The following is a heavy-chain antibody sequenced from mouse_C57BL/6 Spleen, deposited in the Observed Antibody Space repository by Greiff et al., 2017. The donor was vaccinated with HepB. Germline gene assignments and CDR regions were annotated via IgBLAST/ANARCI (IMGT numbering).Heavy chain of an antibody. J-gene: IGHJ1*03. Sequence: EVHLVESGGGLVKPGGSLKLSCAASGFTFSDYGMHWVRQAPEKGLEWVAYISSGSSTIYYADTVKGRFTISRDNAKNTLFLQMTSLRSEDTAMYYCARPTVVARYFDVWGTGTTVTVSS. D-gene: IGHD1-1*01. CDR2: ISSGSSTI. V-gene: IGHV5-17*01. CDR3: ARPTVVARYFDV. CDR1: GFTFSDYG.